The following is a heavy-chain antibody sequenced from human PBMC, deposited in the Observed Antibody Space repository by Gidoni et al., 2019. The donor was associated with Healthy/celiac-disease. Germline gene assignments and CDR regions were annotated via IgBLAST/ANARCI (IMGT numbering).Heavy chain of an antibody. D-gene: IGHD3-22*01. CDR1: GFTFSSYG. CDR3: AKDASSGYYYYDY. V-gene: IGHV3-30*18. Sequence: QVQLVESGGGVVQPGRSLRLSCAASGFTFSSYGMPWVRQAPGKGLEWVAVISYDGSNKYYADSVKVLFTISRDNSKNTLYLQMNSLRAEDTAVYYCAKDASSGYYYYDYWGQGTLVTVSS. CDR2: ISYDGSNK. J-gene: IGHJ4*02.